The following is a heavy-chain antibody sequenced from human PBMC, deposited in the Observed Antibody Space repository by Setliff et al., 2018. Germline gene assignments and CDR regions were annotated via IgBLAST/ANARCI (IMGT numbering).Heavy chain of an antibody. CDR2: VDPEDGET. V-gene: IGHV1-69-2*01. Sequence: KVSCKVSGYTFTDYYMHWVQQAPGKGLEWMGLVDPEDGETIYAEKFQGRVTITADTSTDTAYMELSSLRSEDTAVYYCATEGHSSGWYSSTFDIWGQGTMVTVSS. D-gene: IGHD6-19*01. CDR1: GYTFTDYY. CDR3: ATEGHSSGWYSSTFDI. J-gene: IGHJ3*02.